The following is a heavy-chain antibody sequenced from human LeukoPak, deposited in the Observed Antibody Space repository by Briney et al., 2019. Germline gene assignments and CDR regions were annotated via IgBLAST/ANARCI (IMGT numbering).Heavy chain of an antibody. CDR1: GFTVSSNS. V-gene: IGHV3-53*01. D-gene: IGHD1-26*01. CDR2: IYSDNT. CDR3: AKGGSGSYEWLYYFDY. J-gene: IGHJ4*02. Sequence: PGGSLRLSCTVSGFTVSSNSMSWVRQAPGKGLEWVSFIYSDNTHYSDSVKGRFTISRDNSKNTLYLQMNSLRAEDTAVYYCAKGGSGSYEWLYYFDYWGQGTLVTVSS.